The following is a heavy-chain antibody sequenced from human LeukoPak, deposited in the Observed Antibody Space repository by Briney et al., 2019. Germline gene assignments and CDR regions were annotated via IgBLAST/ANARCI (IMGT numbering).Heavy chain of an antibody. Sequence: GGSLRLSCAVSGFTFVSHAMNWVRQAPGKGLEWISFINHYGTIVYYADSVKGRFTISRDNAKNALYLQMNSLRAEDTAVYYCARDPVGGSYYLPHYFDYWGQGILVTVSA. CDR3: ARDPVGGSYYLPHYFDY. CDR1: GFTFVSHA. CDR2: INHYGTIV. J-gene: IGHJ4*02. D-gene: IGHD1-26*01. V-gene: IGHV3-48*04.